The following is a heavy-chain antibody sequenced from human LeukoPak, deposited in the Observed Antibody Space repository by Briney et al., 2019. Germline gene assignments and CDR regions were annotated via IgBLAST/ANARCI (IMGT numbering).Heavy chain of an antibody. CDR2: VNPVGNER. CDR3: AIDTSAERGQQLAN. CDR1: GIILRTYW. D-gene: IGHD6-13*01. Sequence: GGSLRLSCAASGIILRTYWLSWVRHTPGKGLEWVANVNPVGNERYYVDSVKGRFAISRDNAKNSLYLQMNSLRADDTAVYYCAIDTSAERGQQLANWGQGTLVTVSS. V-gene: IGHV3-7*01. J-gene: IGHJ4*02.